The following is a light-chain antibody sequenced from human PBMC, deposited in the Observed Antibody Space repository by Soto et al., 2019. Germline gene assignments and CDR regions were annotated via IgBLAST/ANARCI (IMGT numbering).Light chain of an antibody. CDR1: QSINSY. CDR2: DAS. J-gene: IGKJ1*01. Sequence: DIQMTQSPSSLSASVGDRVTITCRASQSINSYLNWYQQKPGKAPKLLIYDASNLETGVPSRFSGSGSGTDFTFTISSLQPEDIATYYCQQYDNLPTWTFGQGTKVDIK. V-gene: IGKV1-33*01. CDR3: QQYDNLPTWT.